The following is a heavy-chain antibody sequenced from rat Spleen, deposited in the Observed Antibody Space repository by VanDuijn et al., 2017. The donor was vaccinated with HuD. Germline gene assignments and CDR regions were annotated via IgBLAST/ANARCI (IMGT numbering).Heavy chain of an antibody. CDR3: ARLPYYGYPMDA. Sequence: QVQLWESGPGLVQPSQTLSLTCSVSGFSLTDYSVHWVRQPPGKGLEWMGRIKSGGNTDYNSALKSRLSISRDTSKSQVLLKMNSLQTEDTAMYFCARLPYYGYPMDAWGQGTLVTVSS. V-gene: IGHV2-19*01. CDR2: IKSGGNT. J-gene: IGHJ3*01. CDR1: GFSLTDYS. D-gene: IGHD1-7*01.